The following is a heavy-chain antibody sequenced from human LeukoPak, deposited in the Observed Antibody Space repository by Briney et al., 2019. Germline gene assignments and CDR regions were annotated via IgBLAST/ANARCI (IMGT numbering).Heavy chain of an antibody. Sequence: SVKVSCKASGGTFSSYTISWVRQAPGQGLEWMGRIIPIPGIANYAQKFQGRVTITADKSTSTAYMELSSLSSEDTAVYYCARAPTRYFDWSYAFDIWGQGTMVTVSS. V-gene: IGHV1-69*02. CDR3: ARAPTRYFDWSYAFDI. D-gene: IGHD3-9*01. J-gene: IGHJ3*02. CDR1: GGTFSSYT. CDR2: IIPIPGIA.